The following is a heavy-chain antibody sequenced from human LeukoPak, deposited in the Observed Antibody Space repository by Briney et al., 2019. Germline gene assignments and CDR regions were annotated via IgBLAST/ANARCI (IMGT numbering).Heavy chain of an antibody. V-gene: IGHV3-73*01. Sequence: GGSLKLSCGTSGFTFGGFTMHWVRQASGKGLEWVGRIRSKTDNYATSYAASVKGRFTISRDDSKNTAYLQMNSLEIEDTAVDFCAGHGTFTNYYYTMDVWGQGTTVTVSS. D-gene: IGHD2-8*01. CDR3: AGHGTFTNYYYTMDV. J-gene: IGHJ6*02. CDR2: IRSKTDNYAT. CDR1: GFTFGGFT.